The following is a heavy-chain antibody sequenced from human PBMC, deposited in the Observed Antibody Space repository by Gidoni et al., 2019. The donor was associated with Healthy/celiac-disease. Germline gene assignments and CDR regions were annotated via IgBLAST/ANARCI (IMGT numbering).Heavy chain of an antibody. CDR3: ALFPAAATNYYYYGMDV. CDR1: GFTFSSYW. D-gene: IGHD2-2*01. Sequence: EVQLVESGGGLVQPGGSLRLSCAAAGFTFSSYWMGRVRQAPGKGLEWVANIKQDGSEKYYVDSVKGRFTISRDNAKNSLYLQMNSLRAEDTAVYYCALFPAAATNYYYYGMDVWGQGTTVTVSS. CDR2: IKQDGSEK. J-gene: IGHJ6*02. V-gene: IGHV3-7*03.